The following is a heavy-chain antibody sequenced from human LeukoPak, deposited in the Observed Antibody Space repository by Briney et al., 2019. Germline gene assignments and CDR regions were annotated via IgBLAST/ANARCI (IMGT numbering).Heavy chain of an antibody. CDR1: GFTVSSNY. CDR3: ARVQFGGGPDAFDI. D-gene: IGHD3-10*01. CDR2: IYSGGST. J-gene: IGHJ3*02. V-gene: IGHV3-53*01. Sequence: GGSLRLSCAASGFTVSSNYMSWVRQAPGKGLEWVSVIYSGGSTYYADSVKGRFTISRDNSKNTLYLQMNSLRAEDTAVYYCARVQFGGGPDAFDIWGQGTMVTVSS.